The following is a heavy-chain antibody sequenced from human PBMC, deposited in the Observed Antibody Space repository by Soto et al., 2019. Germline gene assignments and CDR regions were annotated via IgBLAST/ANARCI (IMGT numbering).Heavy chain of an antibody. CDR3: VKDTSHEELSIYYYNGLDV. CDR1: GFTFDDYA. D-gene: IGHD3-16*02. J-gene: IGHJ6*02. Sequence: EAQLVESGGGLVQPGRSLRLSCAASGFTFDDYAMHWVRQAPGKGLEWVSGISWNSGKIAYADSVKGRFTISRDNAKNSLSMQMNSLRADDTAVYYCVKDTSHEELSIYYYNGLDVWGQGTTVTVSS. CDR2: ISWNSGKI. V-gene: IGHV3-9*01.